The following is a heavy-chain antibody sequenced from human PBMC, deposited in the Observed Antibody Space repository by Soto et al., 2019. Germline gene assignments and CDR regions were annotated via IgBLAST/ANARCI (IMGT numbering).Heavy chain of an antibody. D-gene: IGHD2-21*01. V-gene: IGHV4-4*02. Sequence: QVQLQESGPRLVRPSETLSLTCAVSGGSISSTHSWSWVRQPPGKGLEWIAEIYHSGSTNYNPSLKSRATISVDKSKNQFSLKLNSVTAADTAVYFCARAVALPGLFYFDFWGQGTQVTVSS. CDR1: GGSISSTHS. CDR3: ARAVALPGLFYFDF. J-gene: IGHJ4*02. CDR2: IYHSGST.